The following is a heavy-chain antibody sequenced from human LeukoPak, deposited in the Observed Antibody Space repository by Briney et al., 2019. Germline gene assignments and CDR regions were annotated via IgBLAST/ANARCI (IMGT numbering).Heavy chain of an antibody. CDR3: AKDQKQLGPYYGMDV. J-gene: IGHJ6*02. D-gene: IGHD6-6*01. CDR1: GFTFSSYA. Sequence: PGGSLRLSCAASGFTFSSYAMSWVRQAPGKGLEWVSAISGSGGSTYYADSVKGRFTISRGNSKNTLYLQMNSLRAEDTAVYYCAKDQKQLGPYYGMDVWGQGTTVTVSS. CDR2: ISGSGGST. V-gene: IGHV3-23*01.